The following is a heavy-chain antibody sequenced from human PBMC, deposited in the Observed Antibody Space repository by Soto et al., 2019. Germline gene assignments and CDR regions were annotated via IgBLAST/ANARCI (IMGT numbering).Heavy chain of an antibody. CDR3: ARAYKYYDFWSGYLTGDMDV. D-gene: IGHD3-3*01. V-gene: IGHV4-59*01. CDR1: GGTISSYY. CDR2: IYYSGST. Sequence: SETLYLTCTVSGGTISSYYLSWIRQPPGKGLEWIGYIYYSGSTNYNPSLKSRVTISVDTSKNQFSLKLSSVTAADTAVYYCARAYKYYDFWSGYLTGDMDVWGKGTTVTVSS. J-gene: IGHJ6*03.